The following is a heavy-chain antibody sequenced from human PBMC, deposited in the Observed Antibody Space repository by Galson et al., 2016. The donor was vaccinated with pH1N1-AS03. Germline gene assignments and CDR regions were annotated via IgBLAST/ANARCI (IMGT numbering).Heavy chain of an antibody. CDR1: GFTFSSYA. V-gene: IGHV3-23*01. D-gene: IGHD5/OR15-5a*01. CDR2: ITGSGEIP. Sequence: SLRLSCAASGFTFSSYALTWVRQAPGKGLGWVSSITGSGEIPYYADSVKGRFTISRDNSRNTIYLQMNSLGAEDTAVYYCATPGLSTIFWGMGDWGQGTTVTVS. J-gene: IGHJ6*02. CDR3: ATPGLSTIFWGMGD.